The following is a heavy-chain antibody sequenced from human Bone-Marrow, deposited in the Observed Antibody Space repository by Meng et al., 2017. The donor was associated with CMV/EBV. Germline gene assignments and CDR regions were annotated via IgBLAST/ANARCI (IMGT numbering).Heavy chain of an antibody. CDR2: IYSGCSST. J-gene: IGHJ4*02. CDR3: AKALSTFDY. CDR1: VFTFSSYA. D-gene: IGHD6-13*01. V-gene: IGHV3-23*03. Sequence: ACAAPVFTFSSYAVSWVSQAPGKGLGWFSVIYSGCSSTYCTASVKGRLTISRDNSKNTLYLQMNSLRAEDTAVYYCAKALSTFDYWGQGTLVTVSS.